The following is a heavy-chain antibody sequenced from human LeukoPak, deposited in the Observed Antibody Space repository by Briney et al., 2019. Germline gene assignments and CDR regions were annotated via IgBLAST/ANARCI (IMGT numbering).Heavy chain of an antibody. J-gene: IGHJ3*02. CDR1: GGSISSSSYY. CDR3: ARTSSLHVPI. V-gene: IGHV4-39*07. Sequence: SETLSLTCTVSGGSISSSSYYWGWIRQPPGKGLEWIGSTYYSGSTYYNPSLKSRVTISVDTSKNQFSLKLSSVTAADTAVYYCARTSSLHVPIWGQGTMVTVSS. D-gene: IGHD6-6*01. CDR2: TYYSGST.